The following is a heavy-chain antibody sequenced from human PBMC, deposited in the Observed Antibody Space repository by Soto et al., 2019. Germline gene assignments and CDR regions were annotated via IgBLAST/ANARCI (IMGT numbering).Heavy chain of an antibody. CDR3: ARVGFIAARTAFGPAGN. J-gene: IGHJ4*02. CDR1: GYTFTSYG. V-gene: IGHV1-18*01. CDR2: ISAYNGNT. D-gene: IGHD6-6*01. Sequence: GASVKVSCKASGYTFTSYGISWVRQAPGQGLEWMGWISAYNGNTNYAQKLQGRVTMTTDTSTSTAYMELRSLRSDDTAVYYCARVGFIAARTAFGPAGNWGQGTLVTVSS.